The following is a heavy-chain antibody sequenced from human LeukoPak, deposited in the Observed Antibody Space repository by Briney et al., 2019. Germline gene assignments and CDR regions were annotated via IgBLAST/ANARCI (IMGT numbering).Heavy chain of an antibody. V-gene: IGHV5-51*01. CDR3: AKSIVGATGAYRH. CDR2: IYPGDSDI. D-gene: IGHD1-26*01. CDR1: GYSFIGFW. J-gene: IGHJ4*02. Sequence: GESLQISCKGSGYSFIGFWIAWVRQRPGKGLEWMGTIYPGDSDIRYSPSFQGQVSMSADKSISTAYPQWSSLKASDTATYYCAKSIVGATGAYRHWGQGTLVTVSS.